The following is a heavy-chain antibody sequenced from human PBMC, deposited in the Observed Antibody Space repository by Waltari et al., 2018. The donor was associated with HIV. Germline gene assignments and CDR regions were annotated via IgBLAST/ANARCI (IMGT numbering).Heavy chain of an antibody. J-gene: IGHJ3*02. CDR1: GGSISSSY. D-gene: IGHD2-15*01. V-gene: IGHV4-59*01. CDR2: IYYRGST. CDR3: ARENCSGGSCYREGAFDI. Sequence: QVQLQESGPGLVKPSATLSPTCPVSGGSISSSYWRWIRQPTGQGLEWIGYIYYRGSTNYNPSLKSRVTISVDTSKNQFSLKLSSVTAADTAVYYCARENCSGGSCYREGAFDIWGQGTMVTVSS.